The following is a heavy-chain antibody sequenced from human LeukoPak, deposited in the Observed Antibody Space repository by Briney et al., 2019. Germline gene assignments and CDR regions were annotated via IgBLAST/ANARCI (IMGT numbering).Heavy chain of an antibody. CDR2: IQSDGSKQ. J-gene: IGHJ4*02. CDR1: GFTFSTFG. Sequence: GGSLRLSCATAGFTFSTFGIHWVRQTPGKGLEWAAAIQSDGSKQYYGDSVKGRFTISRDNSKNTLYLQMSSLRAEDTAVYYCARDRLTTVTTFHFDYWGQGTLVTVSS. V-gene: IGHV3-33*01. D-gene: IGHD4-17*01. CDR3: ARDRLTTVTTFHFDY.